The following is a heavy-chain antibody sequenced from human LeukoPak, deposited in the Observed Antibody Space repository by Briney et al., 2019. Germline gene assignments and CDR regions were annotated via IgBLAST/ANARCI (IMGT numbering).Heavy chain of an antibody. D-gene: IGHD3-22*01. CDR3: AREGSYYYDSSGLDY. V-gene: IGHV4-38-2*02. J-gene: IGHJ4*02. Sequence: SETLSLTCNVSGYSISSGYYWGWIRQSPGKGLEWIANMYHSGLIYYNPSLKSRITISMDTSKNQFSLKLSSVTAADTAVYYCAREGSYYYDSSGLDYWGQGTLVTVSS. CDR2: MYHSGLI. CDR1: GYSISSGYY.